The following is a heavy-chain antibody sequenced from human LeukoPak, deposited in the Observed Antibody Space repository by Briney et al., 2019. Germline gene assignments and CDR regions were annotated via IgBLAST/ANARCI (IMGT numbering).Heavy chain of an antibody. Sequence: ASVKVSCKASGYTFTGYYIHWVRQAPGQGLEWMGWTSAYTGNTKYAQKFQGRVTMTTDTSTSTGYMELRSLTSDDTAVYYCARGGGVVVVINPDYWGQGTLVTVSS. CDR3: ARGGGVVVVINPDY. CDR2: TSAYTGNT. CDR1: GYTFTGYY. V-gene: IGHV1-18*04. D-gene: IGHD3-22*01. J-gene: IGHJ4*02.